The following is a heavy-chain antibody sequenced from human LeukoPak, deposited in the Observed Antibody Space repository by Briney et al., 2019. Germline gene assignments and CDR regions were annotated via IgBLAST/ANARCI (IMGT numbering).Heavy chain of an antibody. CDR2: ISGSGGST. J-gene: IGHJ4*02. V-gene: IGHV3-23*01. CDR3: AKARSSFRLVY. D-gene: IGHD6-6*01. Sequence: GGSLRLSCAVSGLSVSGNYMNWVRQAPGKGLEWVSAISGSGGSTYYADSVKGRFTISRDNSKNTLYLQMNSLRAEDTAVYYCAKARSSFRLVYWGQGTLVTVSS. CDR1: GLSVSGNY.